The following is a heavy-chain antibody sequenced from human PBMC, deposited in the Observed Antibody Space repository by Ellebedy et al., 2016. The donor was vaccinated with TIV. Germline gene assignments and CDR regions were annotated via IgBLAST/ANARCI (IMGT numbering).Heavy chain of an antibody. D-gene: IGHD2-2*02. J-gene: IGHJ1*01. Sequence: GSLRLXXAVYGGSFSGDYWSWIRQPPGKGLEWIGEIERSGSTNYNPSLKSRVTISVDTSKKQFSLKLSSVTAADTAVYYCARRLRATGYCSSTSCYTGYFQHWGQGTLVTVSS. V-gene: IGHV4-34*01. CDR3: ARRLRATGYCSSTSCYTGYFQH. CDR1: GGSFSGDY. CDR2: IERSGST.